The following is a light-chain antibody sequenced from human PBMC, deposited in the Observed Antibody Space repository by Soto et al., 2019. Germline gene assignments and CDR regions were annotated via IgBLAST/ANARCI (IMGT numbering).Light chain of an antibody. CDR1: QSVSSSY. CDR2: GAS. J-gene: IGKJ2*01. V-gene: IGKV3-20*01. CDR3: QQYGGSPLYT. Sequence: EIVLTQSPGTLSLSPGERATLSCRASQSVSSSYLAWYQQKPGQAPRLLIYGASSRATGIPDRFSRSGSGTDFTLTISRLEPEDFAVYYCQQYGGSPLYTFGQGTKLEIK.